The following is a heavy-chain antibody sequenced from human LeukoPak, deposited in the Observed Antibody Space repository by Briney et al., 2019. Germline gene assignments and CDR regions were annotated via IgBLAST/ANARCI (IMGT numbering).Heavy chain of an antibody. CDR2: INHSGST. D-gene: IGHD3-10*01. CDR3: AKGDRIILFRGVTNPPEFDY. J-gene: IGHJ4*02. V-gene: IGHV4-34*01. Sequence: PSETLSLTCTVSGDSISGYYWSWIRQPPGKGLEWIGEINHSGSTNYNPSLKSRVTISVDTSKNQFSLKLSSVTAANTAVYYCAKGDRIILFRGVTNPPEFDYGGQGPLATASS. CDR1: GDSISGYY.